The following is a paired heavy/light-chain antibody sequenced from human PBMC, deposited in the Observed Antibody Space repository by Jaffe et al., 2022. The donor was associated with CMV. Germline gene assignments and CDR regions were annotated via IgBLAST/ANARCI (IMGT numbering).Light chain of an antibody. CDR2: RSS. V-gene: IGKV1-5*03. CDR1: QDADSW. CDR3: QQYNLFPLT. J-gene: IGKJ4*01. Sequence: DIQMTQSPSTVSASVGDRVTISCRASQDADSWLAWYQQKPGRAPKLLIFRSSTLHDGVPSRFSGSGSGTDFTLTISSLQPDDFATYYCQQYNLFPLTFGGGTRVDIK.
Heavy chain of an antibody. Sequence: QVYLEESGGGVVQPGNSLRLSCAASGFAFEKYGMHWVRQTPGKGLEWVAFIFPDEHKKRYSDAVTGRFTISRDNSKNTMDLQMKSLRADDTGVYYCAKDVRETLLAFDYWGKGTLVSVSS. CDR2: IFPDEHKK. CDR1: GFAFEKYG. V-gene: IGHV3-30*18. D-gene: IGHD1-26*01. CDR3: AKDVRETLLAFDY. J-gene: IGHJ4*02.